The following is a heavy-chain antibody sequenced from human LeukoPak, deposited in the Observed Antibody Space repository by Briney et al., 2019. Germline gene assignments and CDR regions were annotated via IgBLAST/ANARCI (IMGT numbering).Heavy chain of an antibody. D-gene: IGHD3-10*01. CDR1: GYTLTELS. J-gene: IGHJ5*02. CDR2: FDLEDGET. V-gene: IGHV1-24*01. CDR3: ATERGHGSGSYYVDQP. Sequence: ASVKVSCKVSGYTLTELSMHWVRQAPGKGLEWMGGFDLEDGETIYAQKFQGRVTMTEDTSTDTAYMELSSLRSEDTAVYYCATERGHGSGSYYVDQPWGQGTLVTVSS.